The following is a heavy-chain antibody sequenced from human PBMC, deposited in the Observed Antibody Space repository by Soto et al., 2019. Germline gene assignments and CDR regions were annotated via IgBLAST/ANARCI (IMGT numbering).Heavy chain of an antibody. J-gene: IGHJ6*02. Sequence: QITLKESGPTLVKPTQTLTLTCTFSGFSLTTSGVGVGWIRQPPGKALEWLALIYWDDDKRYSPSLKSRLTIPTDTSKNQVVLAMTNVDPVDTATYYCAHRPSPGRLMVRGVIIHYGMDVWGQGTTVTVSS. CDR1: GFSLTTSGVG. CDR2: IYWDDDK. V-gene: IGHV2-5*02. CDR3: AHRPSPGRLMVRGVIIHYGMDV. D-gene: IGHD3-10*01.